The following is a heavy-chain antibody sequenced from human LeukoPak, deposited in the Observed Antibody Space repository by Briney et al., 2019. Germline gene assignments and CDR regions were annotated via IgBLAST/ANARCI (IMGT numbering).Heavy chain of an antibody. CDR1: RFTFSNYW. CDR3: AKWGPYCVGDYCPALDS. Sequence: GGSLRLSCVASRFTFSNYWMSWVRQAPGKGLEWVANINQGGSKKCYADSMKGRFTISRDNAKESLYLQLNSLRAEDTAVYYCAKWGPYCVGDYCPALDSWGPGTLVTVSS. V-gene: IGHV3-7*01. D-gene: IGHD2-21*02. J-gene: IGHJ4*02. CDR2: INQGGSKK.